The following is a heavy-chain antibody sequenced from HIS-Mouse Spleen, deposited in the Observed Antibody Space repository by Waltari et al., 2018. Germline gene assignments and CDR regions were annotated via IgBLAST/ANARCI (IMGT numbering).Heavy chain of an antibody. J-gene: IGHJ4*02. D-gene: IGHD4-4*01. CDR1: GYTFTSSD. CDR3: ARGHDYSNHFDY. CDR2: MNPNSGNT. Sequence: QVQLVQSGAEVKKPGASVKVSCKASGYTFTSSDINWVRQATGQGIEWMGWMNPNSGNTGYAQKFQGRVTMTRNTSISTAYMELSSLRSEDTAVYYCARGHDYSNHFDYWGQGTLVTVSS. V-gene: IGHV1-8*01.